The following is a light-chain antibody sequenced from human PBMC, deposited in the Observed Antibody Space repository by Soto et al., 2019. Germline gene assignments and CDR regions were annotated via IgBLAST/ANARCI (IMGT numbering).Light chain of an antibody. J-gene: IGKJ3*01. CDR3: QQSYSTPFT. Sequence: DIQMTQSPSSLSASVGDRVTITCRASQSINSYLNWFQQKPGKAPNLLIYAASNLQSGVPSRFSGSGSGTDFTLTISSLQPEDFATYYCQQSYSTPFTFGPGTKVDIE. V-gene: IGKV1-39*01. CDR1: QSINSY. CDR2: AAS.